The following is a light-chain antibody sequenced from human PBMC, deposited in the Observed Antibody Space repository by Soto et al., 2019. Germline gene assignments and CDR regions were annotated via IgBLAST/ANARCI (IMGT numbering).Light chain of an antibody. CDR2: EVS. J-gene: IGLJ1*01. CDR3: CSYAGSYTFV. CDR1: SSDVGGYNY. V-gene: IGLV2-14*01. Sequence: QSVLTQPASVSGSPGQSITISCTGTSSDVGGYNYVSWYQQHPGKATKLMIYEVSNRPSGVSNRFSGSKSGNTASLTISGLQAEDEADYYCCSYAGSYTFVFGIGTKVTVL.